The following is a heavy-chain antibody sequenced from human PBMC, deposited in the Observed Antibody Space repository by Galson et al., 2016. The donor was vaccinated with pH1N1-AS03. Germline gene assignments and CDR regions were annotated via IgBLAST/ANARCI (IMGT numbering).Heavy chain of an antibody. J-gene: IGHJ4*02. Sequence: ETLSLTCSVYGGSFSEYSWNWIRQPPGKGLEWIGEITHSGGTNSNPSLKSRVTISVDKSKNQFSLRLRSVTAADTAVYYCASSQLWPSSMDHWGQGSLVSVSS. CDR1: GGSFSEYS. D-gene: IGHD2-21*01. CDR3: ASSQLWPSSMDH. V-gene: IGHV4-34*01. CDR2: ITHSGGT.